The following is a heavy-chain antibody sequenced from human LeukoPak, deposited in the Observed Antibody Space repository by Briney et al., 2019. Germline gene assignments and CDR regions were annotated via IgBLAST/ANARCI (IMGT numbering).Heavy chain of an antibody. Sequence: SETLSLTCTVSGTSVSSYYWSWIRQPAGRGLEWIGRIYTRGSTNYNPSLQSRVSMSVDSSKSQFSLRLTSVTAADTAIYYCARGRYCSATTCSGGDAFDIWRQGTVVTVSS. CDR3: ARGRYCSATTCSGGDAFDI. CDR1: GTSVSSYY. CDR2: IYTRGST. J-gene: IGHJ3*02. V-gene: IGHV4-4*07. D-gene: IGHD2-8*02.